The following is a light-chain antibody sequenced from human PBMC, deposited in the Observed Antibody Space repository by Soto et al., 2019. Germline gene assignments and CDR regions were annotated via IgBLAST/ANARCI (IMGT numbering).Light chain of an antibody. CDR1: QNVGSAY. V-gene: IGKV3-20*01. CDR2: GTT. J-gene: IGKJ1*01. Sequence: EIVLTQSPGTLSLSPGERAALSCRASQNVGSAYLAGYQQKSGQAPMLLIYGTTGRATGILDSCSGRGSGTDFNLKNNRLEPEDFAGYYCQNYGTSPSTFGQGTKVEIK. CDR3: QNYGTSPST.